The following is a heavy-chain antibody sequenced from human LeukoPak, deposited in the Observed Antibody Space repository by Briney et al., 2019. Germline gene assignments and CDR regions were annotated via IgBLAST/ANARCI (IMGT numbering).Heavy chain of an antibody. CDR1: GFTFRDYT. Sequence: GGSLRLSCTASGFTFRDYTINWVRQAPGKGLEWVSAIDKSGTFIKYADSVKGRFTVSRDNAKNSLFLQMNSLKVEDTAVYYCARVGARQVLEYWGQGTLVTVSS. D-gene: IGHD4-17*01. CDR2: IDKSGTFI. J-gene: IGHJ4*02. V-gene: IGHV3-21*01. CDR3: ARVGARQVLEY.